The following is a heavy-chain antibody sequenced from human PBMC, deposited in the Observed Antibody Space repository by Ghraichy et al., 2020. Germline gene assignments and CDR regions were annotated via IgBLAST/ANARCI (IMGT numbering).Heavy chain of an antibody. V-gene: IGHV4-31*03. CDR2: IYYSGST. J-gene: IGHJ4*02. Sequence: SETLSLTCTVSGGSISSGGYYWSWIRQHPGKGLEWIGYIYYSGSTYYNPSLKSRVTISVDTSKNQFSLKLSSVTAADTAVYYCASMITFGGVITPADYWGQGTLVTVSS. D-gene: IGHD3-16*01. CDR3: ASMITFGGVITPADY. CDR1: GGSISSGGYY.